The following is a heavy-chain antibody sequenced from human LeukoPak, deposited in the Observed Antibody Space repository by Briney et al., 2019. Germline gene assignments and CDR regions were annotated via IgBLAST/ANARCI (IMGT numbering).Heavy chain of an antibody. CDR3: ARDQSRPSSSFYYYYYMDV. V-gene: IGHV3-7*01. J-gene: IGHJ6*03. Sequence: GGSLRLSCAASGFTFSSYWMSWVRQAPGKGLEWVANIKQVGSEKYYVDSVKGRFTISRDNAKNSLYLQMNSLRAEDTAVYYCARDQSRPSSSFYYYYYMDVWGKGTTVTISS. D-gene: IGHD6-13*01. CDR1: GFTFSSYW. CDR2: IKQVGSEK.